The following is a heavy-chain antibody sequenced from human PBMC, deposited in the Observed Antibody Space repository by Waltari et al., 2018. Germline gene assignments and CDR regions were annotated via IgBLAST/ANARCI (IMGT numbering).Heavy chain of an antibody. J-gene: IGHJ5*02. CDR2: INGYGDKT. CDR1: GCIFNNAA. D-gene: IGHD3-22*01. CDR3: TKAHFYDTSGYIER. V-gene: IGHV3-23*01. Sequence: EVQVLESGGGLVQPGGYLRHTCAASGCIFNNAAINLVRQAPGKGLEWVSGINGYGDKTYYADSVNGRFTLSRDNSRNTLSVQMNSLRAEDTAIYYCTKAHFYDTSGYIERWGQGTLVTVSS.